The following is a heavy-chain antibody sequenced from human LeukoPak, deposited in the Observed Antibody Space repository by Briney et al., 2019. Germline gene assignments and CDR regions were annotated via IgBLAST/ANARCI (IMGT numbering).Heavy chain of an antibody. V-gene: IGHV3-23*01. D-gene: IGHD2-8*01. Sequence: GGSLRLSCAASGFTLSSFGMTWVRQASGKGLEWVSSITGGGGSTYYTDSVKGRFTISRDTSQNTLSLQMNSLRGEDTAVYYCARCLLYLWNRNFYYYMDVWGKGTTVTVSS. J-gene: IGHJ6*03. CDR3: ARCLLYLWNRNFYYYMDV. CDR2: ITGGGGST. CDR1: GFTLSSFG.